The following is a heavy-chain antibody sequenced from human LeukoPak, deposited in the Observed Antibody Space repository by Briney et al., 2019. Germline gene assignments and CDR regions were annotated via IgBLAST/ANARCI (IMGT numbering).Heavy chain of an antibody. CDR2: INHSGST. J-gene: IGHJ2*01. Sequence: SETLSLTCAVYGGSFSGYYWSWLRQPPGKGLEWIGEINHSGSTNYNPSLKSRVTISVDTSKNQFSLKLSSVTAADTAVYYCARVMVSRPWYFDLWGRGTLVTVSP. CDR3: ARVMVSRPWYFDL. D-gene: IGHD2-8*01. V-gene: IGHV4-34*01. CDR1: GGSFSGYY.